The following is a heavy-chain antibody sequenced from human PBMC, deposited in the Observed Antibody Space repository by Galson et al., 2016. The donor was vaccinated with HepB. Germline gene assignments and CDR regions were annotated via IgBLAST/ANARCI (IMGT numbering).Heavy chain of an antibody. J-gene: IGHJ4*02. CDR2: TDSTSRYI. Sequence: SLRLSCAASGFTFSTYSMNWVRLAPGKGLEWVSSTDSTSRYIYYADSVRGRFTISRANAQKSLYLQMNSLRAEDTAVYYCARAEDCFGDCPQKYYLDSWGRGTLVTVSS. V-gene: IGHV3-21*04. D-gene: IGHD2-21*02. CDR3: ARAEDCFGDCPQKYYLDS. CDR1: GFTFSTYS.